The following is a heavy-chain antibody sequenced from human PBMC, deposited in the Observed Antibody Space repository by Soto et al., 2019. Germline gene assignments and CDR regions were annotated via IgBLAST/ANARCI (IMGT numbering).Heavy chain of an antibody. D-gene: IGHD2-21*02. V-gene: IGHV4-39*07. J-gene: IGHJ4*02. CDR3: ARDDTLYGGNSEAHFDY. CDR2: TYYNGNA. Sequence: SETLSLTCTVSGGSIDRSNYYWDWIRQSPGKGLEWIGTTYYNGNAYYNPSLKSRVTMSVDTSKNQFSLKLISVTAADTAVYYCARDDTLYGGNSEAHFDYWGQGTLVTVSS. CDR1: GGSIDRSNYY.